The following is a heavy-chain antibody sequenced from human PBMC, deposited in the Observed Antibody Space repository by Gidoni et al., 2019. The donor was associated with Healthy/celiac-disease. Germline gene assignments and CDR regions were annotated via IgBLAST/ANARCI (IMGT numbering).Heavy chain of an antibody. V-gene: IGHV1-18*01. Sequence: QVQLVQSGAEVKKPGASAKVSCKASGYTFTRYGISWVRQAPGQGLEWMGWISAYNGNTNDAQKLQGRVTMTTDTSTSTAYMELRSLRSDDTAVYYCARDHDSSGYYYDYYYYGMDVWGQGTTVTVSS. J-gene: IGHJ6*02. CDR3: ARDHDSSGYYYDYYYYGMDV. CDR2: ISAYNGNT. D-gene: IGHD3-22*01. CDR1: GYTFTRYG.